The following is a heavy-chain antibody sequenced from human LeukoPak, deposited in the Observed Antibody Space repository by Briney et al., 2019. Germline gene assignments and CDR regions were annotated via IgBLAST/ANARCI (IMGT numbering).Heavy chain of an antibody. CDR1: GFTFGDYA. J-gene: IGHJ3*02. V-gene: IGHV3-9*01. D-gene: IGHD3-22*01. Sequence: GGSLRLSCAASGFTFGDYAMHWVRQAPGKGLEWISSITWNSASIAYADSVRGRFTISRDNSKNTLYLQMNSLRAEDTAVYYCARSPLAGYYDSSGLFDIWGQGTMVTVSS. CDR3: ARSPLAGYYDSSGLFDI. CDR2: ITWNSASI.